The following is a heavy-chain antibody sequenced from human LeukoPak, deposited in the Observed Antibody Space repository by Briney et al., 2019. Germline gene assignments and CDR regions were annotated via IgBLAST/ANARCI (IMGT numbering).Heavy chain of an antibody. CDR3: ARHNYCSSTSCYSP. Sequence: PSETLSLTCTVSGGSISSGDYYWSWIRQPPGKGLEWIGYIYYSGSTYYNPSLKSRVTISVDPSKNQFSLKLSSVTAADTAVYYCARHNYCSSTSCYSPWGQGTLVTVSS. V-gene: IGHV4-30-4*08. J-gene: IGHJ5*02. CDR1: GGSISSGDYY. D-gene: IGHD2-2*01. CDR2: IYYSGST.